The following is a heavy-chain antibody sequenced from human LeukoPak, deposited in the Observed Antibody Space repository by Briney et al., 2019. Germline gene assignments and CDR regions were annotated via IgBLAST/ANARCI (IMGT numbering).Heavy chain of an antibody. Sequence: GGSLRLSCAASGFTFSSYGMHWVRQAPGKGLEWVAFIRYDGSNKYYADSVKGRFTISRDNAKNSLYLQMNSLRAEDTAVYYCARDQIPYYYMDVWGKGTTATVSS. CDR1: GFTFSSYG. J-gene: IGHJ6*03. V-gene: IGHV3-30*02. CDR3: ARDQIPYYYMDV. D-gene: IGHD2-21*01. CDR2: IRYDGSNK.